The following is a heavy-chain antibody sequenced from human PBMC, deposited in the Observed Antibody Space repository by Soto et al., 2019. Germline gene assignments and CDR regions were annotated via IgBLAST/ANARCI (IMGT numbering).Heavy chain of an antibody. J-gene: IGHJ6*03. Sequence: EVQLVESGGGVVRPGGSLRLSCAASGFTFDDYGMSWVRQVPGKGLEWVAGINWNGGSTGYADSVKGRFTISRDNAKNSLYLQMNNLRAEDTAVYHCARHRVLYYNYYMDVWGKGTPVSVSS. CDR3: ARHRVLYYNYYMDV. V-gene: IGHV3-20*01. CDR2: INWNGGST. D-gene: IGHD3-16*01. CDR1: GFTFDDYG.